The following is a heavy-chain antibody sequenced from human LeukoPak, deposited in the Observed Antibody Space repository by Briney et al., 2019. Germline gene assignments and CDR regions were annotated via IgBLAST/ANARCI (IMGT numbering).Heavy chain of an antibody. D-gene: IGHD2-2*01. CDR1: GGSFSGYY. CDR2: INHSGST. V-gene: IGHV4-34*01. Sequence: SETLSLTCAVYGGSFSGYYWSWIRQPPGKGLEWIGEINHSGSTNYNPSLKSRVTISVDTPKNQFSLKLSSVTAADTAVYYCARDPAVVVVPAAIDYYYYGMDVWGQGTTVTVSS. CDR3: ARDPAVVVVPAAIDYYYYGMDV. J-gene: IGHJ6*02.